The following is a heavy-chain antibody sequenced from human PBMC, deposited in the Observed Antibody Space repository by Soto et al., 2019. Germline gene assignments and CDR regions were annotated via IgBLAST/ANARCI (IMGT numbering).Heavy chain of an antibody. D-gene: IGHD6-19*01. Sequence: EVQLLESGGDLVQPGGSLRLSCAASGFTFSNFAMSWVRQAPGRGLEWVSGISASGRDIHYADSVKDRFTVSRDNSKNTLYLQMNSLRAEDTAIYYCATGKTSGWYYFDYWGQGALVTVSS. CDR1: GFTFSNFA. J-gene: IGHJ4*02. CDR2: ISASGRDI. CDR3: ATGKTSGWYYFDY. V-gene: IGHV3-23*01.